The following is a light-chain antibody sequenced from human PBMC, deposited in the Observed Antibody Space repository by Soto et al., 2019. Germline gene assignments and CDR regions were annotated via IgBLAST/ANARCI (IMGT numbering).Light chain of an antibody. CDR1: QSISSW. V-gene: IGKV1-5*03. J-gene: IGKJ4*01. Sequence: DIQMTQSPSTLSASVGDRVTITCRAGQSISSWLAWYQQKPGKAPNLLIYKASSLESGVPSRFSGSGSGTEFTLTISSLQPDDFATYYCQQYNSYLTFGGGTKVEIK. CDR2: KAS. CDR3: QQYNSYLT.